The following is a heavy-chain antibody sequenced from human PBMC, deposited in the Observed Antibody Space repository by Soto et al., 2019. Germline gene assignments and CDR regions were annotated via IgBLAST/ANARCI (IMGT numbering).Heavy chain of an antibody. CDR3: LVVITPWSFDH. J-gene: IGHJ4*02. Sequence: EVQLVESGGGLAQPGGSLRLSRAASGLALSNFWMHWVRQAPGKGLVWVSRISSDGTDTNYADSVKGRFTISRDNAKNTLYLQMTRLNAEDTAVYYCLVVITPWSFDHWGQGALVTVSS. V-gene: IGHV3-74*01. D-gene: IGHD3-22*01. CDR1: GLALSNFW. CDR2: ISSDGTDT.